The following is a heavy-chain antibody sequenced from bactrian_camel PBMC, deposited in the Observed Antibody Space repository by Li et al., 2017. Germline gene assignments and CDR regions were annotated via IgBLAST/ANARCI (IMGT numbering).Heavy chain of an antibody. CDR3: AIDLWADPLEIATMTEADLSN. V-gene: IGHV3S25*01. CDR2: VYFGGNNP. Sequence: QLVESGGGSVQPGGSLRLSCTVSNLTRSTICMAWFRQVPGKEREGVAAVYFGGNNPHYVDAVLGRFTITQDNVKNTGYLHMNDLRPEDTAMYYCAIDLWADPLEIATMTEADLSNWGQGTQVTVS. CDR1: NLTRSTIC. D-gene: IGHD4*01. J-gene: IGHJ4*01.